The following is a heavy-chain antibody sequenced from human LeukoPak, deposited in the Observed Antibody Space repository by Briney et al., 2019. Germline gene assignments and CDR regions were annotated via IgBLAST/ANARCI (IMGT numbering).Heavy chain of an antibody. D-gene: IGHD2-2*01. CDR2: ISAYNGNT. CDR3: ARSRGRYCSNTSCSTAGDY. Sequence: ASVKVSCKASGYTFTSYGINWVRQAPGQGLEWMGWISAYNGNTNYAQKLQGRVTMTTDTSTSTAYMELRSLRSDDTAVYYCARSRGRYCSNTSCSTAGDYWGQGTLVTVSS. CDR1: GYTFTSYG. V-gene: IGHV1-18*01. J-gene: IGHJ4*02.